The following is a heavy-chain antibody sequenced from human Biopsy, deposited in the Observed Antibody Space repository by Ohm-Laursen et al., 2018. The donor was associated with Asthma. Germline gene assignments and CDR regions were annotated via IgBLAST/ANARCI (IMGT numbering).Heavy chain of an antibody. Sequence: SDTLSLTWSVSGGSVSSDKYYWSWIRQPPGKGLEWIAYIFYSGATNYNPALKSRVAQSIDTSKSQFSLRLNSLSAADTAVYYCARGTIVAGIDYWGRGTLVTVSS. CDR2: IFYSGAT. J-gene: IGHJ4*02. D-gene: IGHD5-12*01. CDR3: ARGTIVAGIDY. CDR1: GGSVSSDKYY. V-gene: IGHV4-61*01.